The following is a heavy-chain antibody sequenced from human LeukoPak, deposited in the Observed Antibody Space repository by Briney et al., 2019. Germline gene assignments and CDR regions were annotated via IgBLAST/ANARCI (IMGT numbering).Heavy chain of an antibody. V-gene: IGHV4-34*01. Sequence: SETLSLTCAVYGGSFSDYYRSWIRQPPGKGLEWIGEISHSGSTNYNPSLKSRVTMSVDTPKNQFSLKLTSVTAADTAVYYCAAQYSGYVRLDYWGQGTLVTVSS. D-gene: IGHD5-12*01. CDR1: GGSFSDYY. CDR2: ISHSGST. CDR3: AAQYSGYVRLDY. J-gene: IGHJ4*02.